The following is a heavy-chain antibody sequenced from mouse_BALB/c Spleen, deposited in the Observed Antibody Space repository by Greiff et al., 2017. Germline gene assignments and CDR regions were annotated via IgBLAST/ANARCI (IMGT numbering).Heavy chain of an antibody. V-gene: IGHV2-9*02. Sequence: VQLQQSGPGLVAPSQSLSITCTVSGFSLTSYGVHWVRQPPGKGLEWLGVIWAGGSTNYNSALMSRLSISKDNTKSQVFLKMNSLQTDDTAMYYCARGCYYGVRAMDYWGQGTSVTVSS. CDR2: IWAGGST. J-gene: IGHJ4*01. CDR3: ARGCYYGVRAMDY. D-gene: IGHD1-1*01. CDR1: GFSLTSYG.